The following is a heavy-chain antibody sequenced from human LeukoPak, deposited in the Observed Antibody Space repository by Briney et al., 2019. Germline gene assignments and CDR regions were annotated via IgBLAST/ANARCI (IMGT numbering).Heavy chain of an antibody. CDR1: GDSISGYY. V-gene: IGHV4-4*07. CDR3: ARGDRVSPFDY. D-gene: IGHD2-21*02. Sequence: SETLSLTCTVSGDSISGYYWSWIRQPAEKRLEWIGRIYTVGSTNPNPSLKSRVSMSVDTSKNQFSLKLTSVTAADTAVYYCARGDRVSPFDYWGQGTLVTVSS. CDR2: IYTVGST. J-gene: IGHJ4*02.